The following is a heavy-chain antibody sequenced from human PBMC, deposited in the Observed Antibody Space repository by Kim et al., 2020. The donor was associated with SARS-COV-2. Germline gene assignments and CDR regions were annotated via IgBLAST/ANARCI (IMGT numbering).Heavy chain of an antibody. CDR3: VRGVRPYYIFPGDCNDA. CDR2: INCNSGSL. CDR1: GFSFDDYA. D-gene: IGHD2-21*01. V-gene: IGHV3-9*01. Sequence: GGSLRLSCAASGFSFDDYAMHWVRRAPGKGLVWVSGINCNSGSLGYADSVQGRFTISRDDAKNSLYLRLNSLRLEDTAVSYCVRGVRPYYIFPGDCNDA. J-gene: IGHJ3*01.